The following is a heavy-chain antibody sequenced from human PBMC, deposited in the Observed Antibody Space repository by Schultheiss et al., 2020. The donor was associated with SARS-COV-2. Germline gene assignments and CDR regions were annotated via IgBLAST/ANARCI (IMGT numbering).Heavy chain of an antibody. Sequence: SETLSLTCAVYGGSFSGYYWSWIRQPPGKGLEWIGEINHSGSTNYNPSLKSRVTISVDTSKNQFSLKLSSVTAADTAVYYCARAPQYGDYRDLDYWGQGTFVTVSS. J-gene: IGHJ4*02. CDR1: GGSFSGYY. CDR3: ARAPQYGDYRDLDY. CDR2: INHSGST. D-gene: IGHD4-17*01. V-gene: IGHV4-34*01.